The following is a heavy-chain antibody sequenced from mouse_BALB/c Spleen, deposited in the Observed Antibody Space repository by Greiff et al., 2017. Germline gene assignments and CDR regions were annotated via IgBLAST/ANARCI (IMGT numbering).Heavy chain of an antibody. CDR2: ISYSGST. CDR3: ADGYYGDAMDY. J-gene: IGHJ4*01. CDR1: GYSITSDYA. V-gene: IGHV3-2*02. D-gene: IGHD2-3*01. Sequence: DVQLQESGPGLVKPSQSLSLTCTVTGYSITSDYAWNWIRQFPGNKLEWMGYISYSGSTSYNPSLKSRISITRDTSKNQFFLQLNSVTTEDTATYYCADGYYGDAMDYWGQGTSVTVSS.